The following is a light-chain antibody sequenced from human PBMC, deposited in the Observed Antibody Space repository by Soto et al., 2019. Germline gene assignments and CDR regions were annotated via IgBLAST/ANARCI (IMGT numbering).Light chain of an antibody. Sequence: QSVLTQPPSVSGAPGQRVTISCTGSSSNIGAGYGVHWYIQLPGTAPKLLVYGDSNRPSGVPDRFSGSKSDTSASLAITGLQAEDEADYYCQSYDSSLSGYVFGTGTKLTVL. V-gene: IGLV1-40*01. CDR1: SSNIGAGYG. CDR3: QSYDSSLSGYV. J-gene: IGLJ1*01. CDR2: GDS.